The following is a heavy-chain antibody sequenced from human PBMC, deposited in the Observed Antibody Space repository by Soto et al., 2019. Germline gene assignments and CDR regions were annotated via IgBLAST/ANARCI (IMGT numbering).Heavy chain of an antibody. Sequence: ASVKVSCKASGYTFTSYGISWVRRAPGQGLEWMGWISAYNANTNYAQKLQGRVTMTTDTSTSTSYMELRSLRSDDTAVYFCARDRLGATGDYWGQGTLVTVSS. V-gene: IGHV1-18*01. CDR3: ARDRLGATGDY. D-gene: IGHD1-26*01. J-gene: IGHJ4*02. CDR1: GYTFTSYG. CDR2: ISAYNANT.